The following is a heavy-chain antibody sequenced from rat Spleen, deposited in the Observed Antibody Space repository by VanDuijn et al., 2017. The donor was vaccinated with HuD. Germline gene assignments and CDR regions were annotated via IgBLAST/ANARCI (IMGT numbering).Heavy chain of an antibody. CDR1: GFTFNDFY. CDR2: ISVGGGNS. D-gene: IGHD1-12*01. J-gene: IGHJ3*01. V-gene: IGHV5-25*01. Sequence: EVQLVESGGGLIQPGRSMKLSCSASGFTFNDFYMAWVRQAPTKGLEWVASISVGGGNSYYRDSVKGRFTISRDIAKTTLYLHMTSLRSEDTATYYCTRGTYYRHWGQGTLVTVSS. CDR3: TRGTYYRH.